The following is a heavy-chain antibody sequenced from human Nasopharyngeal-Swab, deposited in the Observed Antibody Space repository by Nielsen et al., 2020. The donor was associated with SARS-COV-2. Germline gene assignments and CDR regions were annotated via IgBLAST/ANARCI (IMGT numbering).Heavy chain of an antibody. V-gene: IGHV3-21*06. J-gene: IGHJ4*02. CDR2: ITTSSSYI. D-gene: IGHD2-8*01. Sequence: GESLKISCAASGFTFSSYNMNWVRQAPGKGLEWVSSITTSSSYIYYADSVKGRFTIFRDNAKNSLYLQMNSPRAEDTAVYYCARDQNGYWGQEILVTVSS. CDR3: ARDQNGY. CDR1: GFTFSSYN.